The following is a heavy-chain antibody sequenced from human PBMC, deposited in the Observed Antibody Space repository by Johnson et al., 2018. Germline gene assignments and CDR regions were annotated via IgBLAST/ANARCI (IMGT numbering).Heavy chain of an antibody. CDR1: GGSISSGDYY. D-gene: IGHD3-16*01. J-gene: IGHJ3*02. CDR3: GREGIGGAFAI. CDR2: IYYSGST. V-gene: IGHV4-31*03. Sequence: QVQLQESGPGLVKPSQTLSLTCTVSGGSISSGDYYWNWIRQHPGKGLEWIGYIYYSGSTYYNPSLKVRVTISVDISKNQFSLKLSSVTAADTADYYWGREGIGGAFAIGGQGTMVTVSS.